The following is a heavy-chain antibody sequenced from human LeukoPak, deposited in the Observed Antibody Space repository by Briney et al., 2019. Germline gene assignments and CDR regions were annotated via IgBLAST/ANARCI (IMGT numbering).Heavy chain of an antibody. J-gene: IGHJ3*02. V-gene: IGHV1-69*13. CDR2: IIPIFGTA. D-gene: IGHD1-26*01. Sequence: GASVKVSCRASGGTFSSYAISWVRQAPGQGLEWMGGIIPIFGTANYAQKFQGRVTITADESTSTAYMELSSLRSEDTAVYYCARQGATDAFDIWGQGTMVAVSS. CDR3: ARQGATDAFDI. CDR1: GGTFSSYA.